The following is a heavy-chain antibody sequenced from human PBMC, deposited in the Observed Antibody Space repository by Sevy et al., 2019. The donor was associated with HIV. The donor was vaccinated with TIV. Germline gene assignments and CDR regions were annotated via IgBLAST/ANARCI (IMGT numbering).Heavy chain of an antibody. V-gene: IGHV3-30-3*01. Sequence: GGSLRLSCAASGFTFSSYAMHWVRQAPGKGLEWVAVISYDGSNKYYADFVKGRFTISRDNSKNTLYLQMNSLRAEDTAVYYCARDKGTLSMYYFDYWGQGTLVTVSS. CDR1: GFTFSSYA. J-gene: IGHJ4*02. CDR2: ISYDGSNK. CDR3: ARDKGTLSMYYFDY. D-gene: IGHD3-16*02.